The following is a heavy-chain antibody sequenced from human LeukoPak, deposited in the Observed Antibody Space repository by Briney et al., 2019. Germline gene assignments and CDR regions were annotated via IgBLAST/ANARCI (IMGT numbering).Heavy chain of an antibody. CDR1: GLTFSSYA. J-gene: IGHJ4*02. CDR3: ARDVRITMFFDY. V-gene: IGHV3-30*04. CDR2: ISYDGSNK. D-gene: IGHD3-10*02. Sequence: GGSLRLSCAASGLTFSSYAMHWVRQAPGKGLEWVAVISYDGSNKYYADSVKGRFTISRDNSKNTLYLQMNSLRAEDTAVYYCARDVRITMFFDYWGQGTLVTVSS.